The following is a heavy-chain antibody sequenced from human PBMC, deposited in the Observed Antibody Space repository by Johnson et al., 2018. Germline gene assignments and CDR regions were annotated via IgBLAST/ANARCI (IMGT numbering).Heavy chain of an antibody. CDR3: AKDVRKRGGSYLGDAFDI. CDR2: ISWNSGSI. J-gene: IGHJ3*02. Sequence: VQLVESGGGLVQPGRSLRLSCAASGFTFDDYAVHWVRQAPGKGLEWVSGISWNSGSIGYADSVKGRFTISRDNAKNSLDLQMNRLRAEDTALYYCAKDVRKRGGSYLGDAFDIWGQGTMVTVSS. CDR1: GFTFDDYA. D-gene: IGHD1-26*01. V-gene: IGHV3-9*01.